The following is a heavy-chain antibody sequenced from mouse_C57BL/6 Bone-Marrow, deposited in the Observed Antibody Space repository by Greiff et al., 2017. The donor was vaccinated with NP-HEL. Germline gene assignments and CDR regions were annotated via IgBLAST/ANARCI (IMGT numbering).Heavy chain of an antibody. D-gene: IGHD1-1*01. CDR1: GYTFTSYG. CDR2: IYPRSGNT. J-gene: IGHJ1*03. CDR3: ARYYGSSYPWYFDV. V-gene: IGHV1-81*01. Sequence: VKLMESGAELARPGASVKLSCKASGYTFTSYGISWVKQRTGQGLEWIGEIYPRSGNTYYHEKFKGKATLTADKSSSTAYMELRSLTSEDSAVYFCARYYGSSYPWYFDVWGTGTTVTVSS.